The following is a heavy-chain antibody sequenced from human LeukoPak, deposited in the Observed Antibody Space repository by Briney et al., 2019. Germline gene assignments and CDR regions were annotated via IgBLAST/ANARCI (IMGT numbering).Heavy chain of an antibody. Sequence: GGSLRLSCAASGFTFSDYYMSWIRQAPGKGLEWVSYISGSGSTIYYADSVKGRFTISRDNAKNTLYLQMNSLRAEDTAVYYCVKNFWSDKYYFYYMDVWGKGTTVTVSS. V-gene: IGHV3-11*01. CDR2: ISGSGSTI. CDR3: VKNFWSDKYYFYYMDV. CDR1: GFTFSDYY. D-gene: IGHD3-3*01. J-gene: IGHJ6*03.